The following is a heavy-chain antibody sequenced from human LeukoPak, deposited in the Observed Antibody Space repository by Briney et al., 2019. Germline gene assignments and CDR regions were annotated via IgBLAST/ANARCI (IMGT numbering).Heavy chain of an antibody. J-gene: IGHJ4*02. V-gene: IGHV1-69*13. CDR2: VIPIFGTA. CDR3: ARLLNLAVAG. D-gene: IGHD6-19*01. CDR1: GGTFSSYA. Sequence: GASVKVSCKASGGTFSSYAISWVRQAPGQGLEWMGGVIPIFGTANYAQKFQGRVTITADESTSTAYMELSSLRSEDTAVYYCARLLNLAVAGWGQGTLVTVSS.